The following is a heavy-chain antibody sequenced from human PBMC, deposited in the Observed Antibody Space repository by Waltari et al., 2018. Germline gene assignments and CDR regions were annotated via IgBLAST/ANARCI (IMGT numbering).Heavy chain of an antibody. V-gene: IGHV3-72*01. J-gene: IGHJ4*02. CDR3: AKDPRLYYYGSGSYDGNTVYFDY. Sequence: EVQLVESGGGLVQPGGSLRLSCAASGFTFSDHYMDWVRQAPGTGLEWVGRTRNKANSYTTEYAASVKGRFTISRDNSKNTLYLQMNSLRAEDTAVYYCAKDPRLYYYGSGSYDGNTVYFDYWGQGTLVTVSS. CDR2: TRNKANSYTT. CDR1: GFTFSDHY. D-gene: IGHD3-10*01.